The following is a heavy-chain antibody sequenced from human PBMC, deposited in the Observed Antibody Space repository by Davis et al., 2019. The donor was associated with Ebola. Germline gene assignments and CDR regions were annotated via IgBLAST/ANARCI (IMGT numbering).Heavy chain of an antibody. Sequence: GESLKISCAASGFTFSSYAMHWVRQAPGKGLEWVAVISYDGSNKYYADSVKGRFTISRDNSKNTLYLQMNSLRAEDTAVYYCARDIVASGYDLRPSDYWGQGTLVTVSS. J-gene: IGHJ4*02. V-gene: IGHV3-30-3*01. CDR2: ISYDGSNK. D-gene: IGHD5-12*01. CDR1: GFTFSSYA. CDR3: ARDIVASGYDLRPSDY.